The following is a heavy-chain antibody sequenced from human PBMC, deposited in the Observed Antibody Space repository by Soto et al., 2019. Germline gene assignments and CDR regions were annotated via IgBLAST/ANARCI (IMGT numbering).Heavy chain of an antibody. CDR3: APWITLTVCGWVTTTAIDFDF. V-gene: IGHV2-5*02. CDR2: IYWDDDT. D-gene: IGHD3-3*01. Sequence: QITLNESGPTVVKPAETLTLTCTFSGFSLTTSGVGVGWIRQSPGKAPEWLALIYWDDDTRYSASLKSRLTTTKDTSKNQVVLTMSLVDSSDTATYYCAPWITLTVCGWVTTTAIDFDFWGQGTPV. J-gene: IGHJ4*02. CDR1: GFSLTTSGVG.